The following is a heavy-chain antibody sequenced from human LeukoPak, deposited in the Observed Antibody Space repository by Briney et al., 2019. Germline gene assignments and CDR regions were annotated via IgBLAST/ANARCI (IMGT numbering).Heavy chain of an antibody. CDR1: GFTFSSYA. CDR2: ISYDGSNK. Sequence: PGRSLRLSCTASGFTFSSYAMHWVRQAPGKGLEWVGVISYDGSNKYYADSVKGRFTISRDNSKNTLYLQMNSLRAEDTAVYYCARSLKEISREWGDYAKNYYYYYGMDVWGQGTTVTVSS. V-gene: IGHV3-30-3*01. CDR3: ARSLKEISREWGDYAKNYYYYYGMDV. J-gene: IGHJ6*01. D-gene: IGHD4-17*01.